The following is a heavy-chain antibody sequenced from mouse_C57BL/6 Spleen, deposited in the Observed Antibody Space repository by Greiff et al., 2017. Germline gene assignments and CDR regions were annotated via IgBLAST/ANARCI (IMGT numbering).Heavy chain of an antibody. CDR1: GFTFSNYW. D-gene: IGHD4-1*01. CDR2: IRLKSDNYAT. V-gene: IGHV6-3*01. J-gene: IGHJ1*03. Sequence: EVKLMESGGGLVQPGGSMKLSCVASGFTFSNYWMNWVRQSPEKGLEWVAQIRLKSDNYATHYAESVKGRFTISRDDSKSSVYLQMNNLRAEDTGIYYCTGSWDWYFDVWGTGTTVTVSS. CDR3: TGSWDWYFDV.